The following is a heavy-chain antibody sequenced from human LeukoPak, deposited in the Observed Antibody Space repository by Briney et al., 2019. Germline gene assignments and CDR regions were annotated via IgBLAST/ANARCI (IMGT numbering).Heavy chain of an antibody. CDR2: IYYSGST. CDR1: GGSISSSSYY. V-gene: IGHV4-39*01. Sequence: PSETLSLTCTVSGGSISSSSYYWGWIRQPPGKGLEWIGSIYYSGSTYYNPSLKSRVTISVDTSKNQFSLKPSSVTAADTAVYYCARHRPKYYFDYWGQGTLVTVSS. CDR3: ARHRPKYYFDY. J-gene: IGHJ4*02.